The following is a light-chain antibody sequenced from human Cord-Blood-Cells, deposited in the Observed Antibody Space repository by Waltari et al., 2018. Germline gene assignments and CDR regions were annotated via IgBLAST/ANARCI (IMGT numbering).Light chain of an antibody. CDR2: WSS. V-gene: IGKV4-1*01. Sequence: DLVMTQSPDSLAVSLGERAAINCKPRQSVLYSSNNKNYLAWYQQKPGQPPKLRIYWSSTRESGVPDRFSGSGSGTDFTLTISSLQAEDVAVYYCQQYYSTPPTFGQGTKVEIK. J-gene: IGKJ1*01. CDR1: QSVLYSSNNKNY. CDR3: QQYYSTPPT.